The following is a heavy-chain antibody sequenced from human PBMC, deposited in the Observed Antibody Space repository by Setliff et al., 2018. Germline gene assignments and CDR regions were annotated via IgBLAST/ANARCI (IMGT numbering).Heavy chain of an antibody. D-gene: IGHD2-15*01. J-gene: IGHJ4*02. CDR2: IYSSGST. Sequence: SETLSLTCTVSGGSISSSYWSWIRQPPGKGLEWIGYIYSSGSTNYNPSLKSRVTISVDTSKNQFSLKLSSVTAADTAVYYCASAAAGYCSGRSCYGGSIFYFDDWGPGILVTVSS. CDR3: ASAAAGYCSGRSCYGGSIFYFDD. V-gene: IGHV4-59*08. CDR1: GGSISSSY.